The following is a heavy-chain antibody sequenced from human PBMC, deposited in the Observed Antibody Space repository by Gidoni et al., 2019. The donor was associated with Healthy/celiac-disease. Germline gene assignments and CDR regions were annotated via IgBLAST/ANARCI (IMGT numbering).Heavy chain of an antibody. V-gene: IGHV3-30*18. CDR3: AKDLGRGGHLLYGMDV. J-gene: IGHJ6*02. D-gene: IGHD2-15*01. Sequence: QVQLVESGGGVVQPGRSLRLSCAASGFTFSSYGMHWVRQAPAKGLEWVAVISYDGSNKYYADSVKGRFTISRDNSKNTLYLQMNSLRAEDTAVYYCAKDLGRGGHLLYGMDVWGQGTTVTVSS. CDR1: GFTFSSYG. CDR2: ISYDGSNK.